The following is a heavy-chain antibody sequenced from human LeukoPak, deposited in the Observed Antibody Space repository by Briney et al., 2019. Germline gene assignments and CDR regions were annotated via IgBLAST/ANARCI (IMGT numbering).Heavy chain of an antibody. Sequence: VASVKVSCKASGYTFTSYDINWVRQATGQGLEWMGWMNPNSGNTGYAQKFQGRVTMTRNTSISTAYMELSRLRSDDTAVYYCAREDCSSTDCYTDRDFDYWGQGTLVTVSS. V-gene: IGHV1-8*01. CDR3: AREDCSSTDCYTDRDFDY. J-gene: IGHJ4*02. CDR1: GYTFTSYD. CDR2: MNPNSGNT. D-gene: IGHD2-2*02.